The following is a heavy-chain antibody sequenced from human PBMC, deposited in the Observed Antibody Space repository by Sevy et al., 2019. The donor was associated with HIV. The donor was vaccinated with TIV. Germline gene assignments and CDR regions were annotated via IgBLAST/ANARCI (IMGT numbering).Heavy chain of an antibody. Sequence: SETLSLTCTVSGGYINSYYWSWIRQPPGKGLEWIGYIFYSGSTNYNPSLKSRVTISVDTSKNQFSLKLTSVTAADTAVYYGARDHYDSSGFDYGGQGTLVTVSS. CDR3: ARDHYDSSGFDY. D-gene: IGHD3-22*01. CDR2: IFYSGST. V-gene: IGHV4-59*01. CDR1: GGYINSYY. J-gene: IGHJ4*02.